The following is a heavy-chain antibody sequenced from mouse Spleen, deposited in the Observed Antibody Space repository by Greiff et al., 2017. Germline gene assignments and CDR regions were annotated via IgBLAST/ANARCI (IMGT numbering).Heavy chain of an antibody. CDR3: APVLRPYWYFDV. V-gene: IGHV14-3*02. Sequence: EVQLVESGAELVKPGASVKLSCTASGFNIKDTYMHWVKQRPEQGLEWIGRIDPANGNTKYDPKFQGKATITADTSSNTAYLQLSSLTSEDTAVYYCAPVLRPYWYFDVWGAGTTVTVSS. D-gene: IGHD1-2*01. CDR1: GFNIKDTY. CDR2: IDPANGNT. J-gene: IGHJ1*01.